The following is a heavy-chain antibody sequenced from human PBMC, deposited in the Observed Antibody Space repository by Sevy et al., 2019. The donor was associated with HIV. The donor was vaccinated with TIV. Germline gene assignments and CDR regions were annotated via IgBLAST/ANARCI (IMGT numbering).Heavy chain of an antibody. D-gene: IGHD3-10*01. CDR3: ARGKVLFDY. CDR1: GDSFSNYY. J-gene: IGHJ4*02. Sequence: SESLSLTCTVSGDSFSNYYWSWIRQSPGKGLEWIGYIYHNGSTNFNHSLKRRVTISVYTSKNQFSLKLNSVTAADTAVYSCARGKVLFDYWGQGTLVTVSS. CDR2: IYHNGST. V-gene: IGHV4-59*01.